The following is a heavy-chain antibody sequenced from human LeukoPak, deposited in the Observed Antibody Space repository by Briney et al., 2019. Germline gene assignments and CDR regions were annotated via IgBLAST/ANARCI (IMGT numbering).Heavy chain of an antibody. CDR1: GFTFSTYG. V-gene: IGHV3-48*04. D-gene: IGHD1-20*01. Sequence: QSGGSLRLSCAASGFTFSTYGMTRVRQAPGKGLEWVSYISSSGGTIHYADSVKGRFTISRDNAKNSLYLQMNSLRAEDTALYYCAREGRNWNDLDYWGQGTLVTVST. CDR2: ISSSGGTI. J-gene: IGHJ4*02. CDR3: AREGRNWNDLDY.